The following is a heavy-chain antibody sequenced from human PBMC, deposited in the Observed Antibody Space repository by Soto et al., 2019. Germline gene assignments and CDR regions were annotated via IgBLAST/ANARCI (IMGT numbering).Heavy chain of an antibody. J-gene: IGHJ5*02. CDR3: AREGDYRTWFEP. CDR2: VYYSGGT. Sequence: PSETLSLTCDVSGGSIDNSHSFWGWVRQPPGRGLEFLGSVYYSGGTYYNPSLKSRVTVSVDTSKNQVSLRVRSVTAADTAVYYGAREGDYRTWFEPWGPGTLVTVPS. CDR1: GGSIDNSHSF. V-gene: IGHV4-39*07. D-gene: IGHD4-17*01.